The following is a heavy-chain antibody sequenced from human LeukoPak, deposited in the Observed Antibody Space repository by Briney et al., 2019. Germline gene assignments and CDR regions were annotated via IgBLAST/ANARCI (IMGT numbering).Heavy chain of an antibody. J-gene: IGHJ3*02. CDR2: ISGSGGST. V-gene: IGHV3-23*01. CDR3: AKVNPGPFQWLATMGAFDI. Sequence: PGGSLRLSCAASGFTFSSYAMSWVRQAPGKGLEWVSAISGSGGSTYYADSVKGRFTISRDNSKNTLYLQMNSLRAEDTAVYYCAKVNPGPFQWLATMGAFDIWGQGTMVTVSS. D-gene: IGHD6-19*01. CDR1: GFTFSSYA.